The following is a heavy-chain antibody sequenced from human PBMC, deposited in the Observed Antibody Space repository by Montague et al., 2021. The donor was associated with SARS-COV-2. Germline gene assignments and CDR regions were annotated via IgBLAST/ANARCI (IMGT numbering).Heavy chain of an antibody. V-gene: IGHV4-34*01. CDR2: VNQSGRTT. CDR1: GGSLTNHY. CDR3: ARVPLHFDGFDY. D-gene: IGHD3-9*01. J-gene: IGHJ4*02. Sequence: SETLFLTCAVYGGSLTNHYWTWVRQPPGNGLEWVGEVNQSGRTTHYNPSLRSRVTISVDRSNNQVSLTLESVTAADTAVYYCARVPLHFDGFDYWGQGSLVTVSS.